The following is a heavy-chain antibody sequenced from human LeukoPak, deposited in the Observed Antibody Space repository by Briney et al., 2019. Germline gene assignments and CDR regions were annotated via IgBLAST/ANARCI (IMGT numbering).Heavy chain of an antibody. J-gene: IGHJ3*02. CDR2: IYYSGST. CDR3: ARAGYSSSWYPDAFDI. D-gene: IGHD6-13*01. Sequence: SETLSLTCTVSGGSISSYYWSWIRQPPGKGPEWIGYIYYSGSTNYNPSLKSRVTISVDTSKNQFSLKLSSVTAADTAVYYCARAGYSSSWYPDAFDIWGQGTMVTVSS. CDR1: GGSISSYY. V-gene: IGHV4-59*08.